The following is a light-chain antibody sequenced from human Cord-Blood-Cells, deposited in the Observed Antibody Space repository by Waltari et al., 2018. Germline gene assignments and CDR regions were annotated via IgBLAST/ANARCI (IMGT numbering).Light chain of an antibody. V-gene: IGLV2-23*01. Sequence: QSALTQPASVSGSPGQSITIPCPGTSSDVGSYNLVSLYQQHPGKAPKLMIYEGSKRPSGVSNRFSGSKSGNTASLTISGLQAEGEADYYCCSYAGSSTWVFGGGTKLTVL. J-gene: IGLJ3*02. CDR2: EGS. CDR3: CSYAGSSTWV. CDR1: SSDVGSYNL.